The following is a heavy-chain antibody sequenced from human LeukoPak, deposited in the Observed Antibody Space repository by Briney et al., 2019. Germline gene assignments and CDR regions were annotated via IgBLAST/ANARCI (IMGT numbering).Heavy chain of an antibody. V-gene: IGHV3-48*01. CDR3: ARRIGWHFDY. CDR1: GFTFSSYS. J-gene: IGHJ4*02. D-gene: IGHD2/OR15-2a*01. CDR2: ISSSSSTI. Sequence: PGGSLRLSCAASGFTFSSYSMNWVRQAPGKGLEWVSYISSSSSTIYYADSVKGRFTISRDNAKNSLYLQMNSLRAEDTAVYYCARRIGWHFDYWGQGTLVTASS.